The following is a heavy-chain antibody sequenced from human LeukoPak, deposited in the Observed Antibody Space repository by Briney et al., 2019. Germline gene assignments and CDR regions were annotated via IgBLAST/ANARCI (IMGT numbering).Heavy chain of an antibody. Sequence: GGSLRLSCAASGFTFESYWMSWVRQAPGKGLEWVSIIYAGGYTYYADSVKDRFTISRDNSKNTLYLQMNSLTAEDTAVYYCARNGPGGYYFDFWGQGTLVTVSS. CDR3: ARNGPGGYYFDF. J-gene: IGHJ4*02. CDR1: GFTFESYW. D-gene: IGHD2-8*02. V-gene: IGHV3-66*01. CDR2: IYAGGYT.